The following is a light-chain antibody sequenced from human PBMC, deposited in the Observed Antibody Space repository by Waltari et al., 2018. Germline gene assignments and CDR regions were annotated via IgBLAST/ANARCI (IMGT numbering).Light chain of an antibody. Sequence: DIQMTQSPYSLSASVGDRVTITCRASQDIRNALAWYQQKPGKAPKLLLYAASRLESGVPSRFSGSGSGTDYTLTITGLQPEDSATYYCQQFSGILWTFGQGTKVEIK. CDR3: QQFSGILWT. V-gene: IGKV1-NL1*01. CDR1: QDIRNA. CDR2: AAS. J-gene: IGKJ1*01.